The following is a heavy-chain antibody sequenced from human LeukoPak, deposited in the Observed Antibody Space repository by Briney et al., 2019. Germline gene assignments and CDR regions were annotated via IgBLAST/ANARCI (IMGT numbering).Heavy chain of an antibody. CDR2: ISSSSSTI. V-gene: IGHV3-48*01. J-gene: IGHJ4*02. CDR3: ARGFHRYSYDSGAYSIY. D-gene: IGHD3-22*01. Sequence: GGSLRLSCAASGFTFSSYSMNWVRQAPGKGLEWVSYISSSSSTIYYADSVKGRFTISRDNAKNSLFLQMNSLRAEDTAVYYCARGFHRYSYDSGAYSIYWGQGTLVTVSS. CDR1: GFTFSSYS.